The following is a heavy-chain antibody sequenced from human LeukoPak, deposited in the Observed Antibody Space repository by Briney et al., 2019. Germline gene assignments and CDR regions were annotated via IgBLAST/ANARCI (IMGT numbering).Heavy chain of an antibody. Sequence: GGSLRLSCAASGFTFSSYEMNWVRQAPGKGLEWVSYISSSGSTIYYADSVKGRFTVSRDNAKNSLYLQMNSLRVEDTAVYYCARDPRTVRIWGQGTLVTVSP. CDR2: ISSSGSTI. CDR3: ARDPRTVRI. D-gene: IGHD1-1*01. V-gene: IGHV3-48*03. CDR1: GFTFSSYE. J-gene: IGHJ4*02.